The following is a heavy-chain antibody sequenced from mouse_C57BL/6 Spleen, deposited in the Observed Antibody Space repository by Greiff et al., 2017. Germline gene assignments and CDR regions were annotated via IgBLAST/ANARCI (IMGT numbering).Heavy chain of an antibody. V-gene: IGHV5-17*01. CDR2: ISSGSSNI. Sequence: EVKLMESGGGLVKPGGSLKLSCAASGFTFSDYGMHWVRQAPEKGLEWVADISSGSSNIYYADTVKGRFTISRDNAKNTLFLQMTSLRSEDTAMYYCARRTGRGDWYFDVWGTGTTVTVSS. D-gene: IGHD4-1*01. CDR1: GFTFSDYG. CDR3: ARRTGRGDWYFDV. J-gene: IGHJ1*03.